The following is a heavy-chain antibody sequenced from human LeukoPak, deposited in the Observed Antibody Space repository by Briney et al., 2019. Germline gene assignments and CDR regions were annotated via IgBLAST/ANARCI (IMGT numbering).Heavy chain of an antibody. CDR1: GGSISSYY. V-gene: IGHV4-59*01. CDR3: ARSAYYYDNSGYYPHFDY. CDR2: IYYSGST. D-gene: IGHD3-22*01. Sequence: SETLSLTCTVSGGSISSYYWSWIRQPPGKGLEWIGYIYYSGSTNYNPSLKSRVTISVDTSKNQFSLKLSSVTTADTAVYYCARSAYYYDNSGYYPHFDYWGQGTLVTVSS. J-gene: IGHJ4*02.